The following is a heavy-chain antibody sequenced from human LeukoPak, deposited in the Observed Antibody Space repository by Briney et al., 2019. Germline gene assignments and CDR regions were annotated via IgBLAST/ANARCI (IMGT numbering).Heavy chain of an antibody. V-gene: IGHV3-9*01. Sequence: GRSLRLSCAASGFTLDDYAMHWVRQAPGKGLEWVSGISWNSGSIGYADSVKGRFTISRDNAKNSLYLQMNSLRAEDTALYYCAKGVRGVIITGNYYFDYWGQGTLVTVSS. J-gene: IGHJ4*02. CDR2: ISWNSGSI. CDR1: GFTLDDYA. CDR3: AKGVRGVIITGNYYFDY. D-gene: IGHD3-10*01.